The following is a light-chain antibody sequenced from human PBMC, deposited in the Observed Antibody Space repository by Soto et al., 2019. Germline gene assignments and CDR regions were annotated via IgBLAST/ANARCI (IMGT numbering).Light chain of an antibody. V-gene: IGKV4-1*01. J-gene: IGKJ2*01. CDR3: QQYESTPPT. CDR1: QSVLYSSNNKNY. CDR2: WAS. Sequence: DIVMTQSPDSLAVSLGERATINCKSSQSVLYSSNNKNYLAWYQQRPGQPPKLLIYWASTRESGVPDRFSGSGSGTDFTLTIPGLQAEDVAVYDCQQYESTPPTLGQGTKLEIK.